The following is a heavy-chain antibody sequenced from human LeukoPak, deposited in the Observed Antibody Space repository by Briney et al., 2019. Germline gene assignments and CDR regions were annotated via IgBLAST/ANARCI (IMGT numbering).Heavy chain of an antibody. D-gene: IGHD5-18*01. CDR3: ARVNEDTAMVGYYYYMDV. J-gene: IGHJ6*03. CDR2: IKQDGSEK. V-gene: IGHV3-7*01. CDR1: GFTFSNYA. Sequence: GGSLRLSCAASGFTFSNYAMSWVRQVPGKGLEWVANIKQDGSEKYYVDSVKGRFTISRDNAKNSLYLQMNSLRAEDTAVYYCARVNEDTAMVGYYYYMDVWGKGTTVTVSS.